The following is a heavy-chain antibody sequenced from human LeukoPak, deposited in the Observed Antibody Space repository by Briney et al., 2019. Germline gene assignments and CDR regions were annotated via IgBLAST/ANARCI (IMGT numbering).Heavy chain of an antibody. V-gene: IGHV4-39*07. CDR3: AREVEAVGGYSYGY. Sequence: PSETLSLTCTVSGGSISSSSYYWGWIRQPPGKGLEWIGSIYYSGSTYYNPSLKSRVTISVDTSKNQFSLKLSSVTAADTAVYYCAREVEAVGGYSYGYWGQGTLVTVSS. J-gene: IGHJ4*02. D-gene: IGHD5-18*01. CDR1: GGSISSSSYY. CDR2: IYYSGST.